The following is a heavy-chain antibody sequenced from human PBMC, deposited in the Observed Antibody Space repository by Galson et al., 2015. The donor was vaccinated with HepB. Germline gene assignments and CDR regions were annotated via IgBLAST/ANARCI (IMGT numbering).Heavy chain of an antibody. J-gene: IGHJ3*02. D-gene: IGHD2-8*01. V-gene: IGHV4-59*01. CDR3: ARMGLKLTNLDDVFDI. CDR1: GGSISRFY. CDR2: ISYSGNT. Sequence: SETLSLTCTVSGGSISRFYWSWIRQPPGKRLEWVGYISYSGNTNWNSSLKSRVTISVDTSKNQFSLKLSSVTAADTAVYYCARMGLKLTNLDDVFDIWGQGAMVTVSS.